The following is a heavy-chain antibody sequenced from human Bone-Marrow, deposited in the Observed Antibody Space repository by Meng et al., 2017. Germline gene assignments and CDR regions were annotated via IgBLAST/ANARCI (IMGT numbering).Heavy chain of an antibody. CDR3: SRSYGSEKILDY. V-gene: IGHV3-74*01. CDR1: GYTFSAYY. D-gene: IGHD3-10*01. CDR2: INTAGTTT. J-gene: IGHJ4*02. Sequence: SCKASGYTFSAYYMYWVRQGPGKGLVRVSHINTAGTTTTYADSVKGRFTISRDNAKNTLYLQMDSLRAEDTAVYYCSRSYGSEKILDYWGQGTLVTVSS.